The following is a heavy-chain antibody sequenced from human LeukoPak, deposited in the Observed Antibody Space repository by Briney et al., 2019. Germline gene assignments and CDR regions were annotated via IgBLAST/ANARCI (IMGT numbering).Heavy chain of an antibody. V-gene: IGHV3-53*01. CDR1: GFTVSSNY. D-gene: IGHD3-3*01. Sequence: GGSLRLSCAASGFTVSSNYMSWVRQAPGKGLEWVSVIYSGGSTYYAGSVKGRFTISRDNSKNTLYLQMNSLRAEDTAVYYCARVGVAGPFDYWGQGTLVTVSS. J-gene: IGHJ4*02. CDR3: ARVGVAGPFDY. CDR2: IYSGGST.